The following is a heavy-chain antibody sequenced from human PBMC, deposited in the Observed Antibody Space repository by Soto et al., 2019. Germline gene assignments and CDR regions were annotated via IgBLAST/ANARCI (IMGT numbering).Heavy chain of an antibody. CDR1: GCTFSSYA. CDR2: IIPIFGTA. CDR3: VRDPYCSSTSCYREITYFDY. Sequence: SVKVSCKASGCTFSSYAISWVRKATGQGLEWMGGIIPIFGTANYAQKFQGRVTITADESTSTAYMELSSLRYEDTAVYYCVRDPYCSSTSCYREITYFDYWGQGTLVTVS. V-gene: IGHV1-69*13. J-gene: IGHJ4*02. D-gene: IGHD2-2*02.